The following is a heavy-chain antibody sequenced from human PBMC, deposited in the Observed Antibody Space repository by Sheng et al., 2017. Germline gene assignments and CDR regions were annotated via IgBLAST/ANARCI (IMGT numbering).Heavy chain of an antibody. CDR2: IIPILSLT. V-gene: IGHV1-69*10. J-gene: IGHJ6*03. CDR3: AKRDSTSTSGDGFFYYYMDV. CDR1: GGSFSTYA. D-gene: IGHD2-2*01. Sequence: QVQLVQSGGEVKKPGASVRVSCKASGGSFSTYAISWLRQAPGQGLEWMGGIIPILSLTNYAQKFQDRLTITADKSTTTAYMELSSLTSEDTAVYFCAKRDSTSTSGDGFFYYYMDVWGQGTTVTVSS.